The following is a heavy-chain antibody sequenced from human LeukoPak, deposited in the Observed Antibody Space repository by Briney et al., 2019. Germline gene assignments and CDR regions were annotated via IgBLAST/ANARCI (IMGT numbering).Heavy chain of an antibody. CDR3: TTAPCSTGSCYPDDAFDI. CDR1: GFTFNNAW. V-gene: IGHV3-15*01. J-gene: IGHJ3*02. CDR2: MKSKTDGGTT. Sequence: GSLRLSCAASGFTFNNAWMTWVRQAPGKGLEWVGRMKSKTDGGTTDYAAPVKGRFTISREDSKNTLYLQMNSLKTEDTAVYYCTTAPCSTGSCYPDDAFDIWGQGTMVTVSS. D-gene: IGHD2-15*01.